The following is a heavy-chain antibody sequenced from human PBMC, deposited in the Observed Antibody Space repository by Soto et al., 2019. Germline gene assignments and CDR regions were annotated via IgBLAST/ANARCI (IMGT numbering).Heavy chain of an antibody. Sequence: GGALRLSCSASGFTFSSYAMHWVRQAPGKGLEYVSAISSNGGSTYYADSVKGRFTISRDNSKNTLYLQMSSLRAEDTAVYYCVKDQGGYSGYVFDYWGQGTLVTVSS. J-gene: IGHJ4*02. V-gene: IGHV3-64D*06. CDR2: ISSNGGST. CDR1: GFTFSSYA. CDR3: VKDQGGYSGYVFDY. D-gene: IGHD5-12*01.